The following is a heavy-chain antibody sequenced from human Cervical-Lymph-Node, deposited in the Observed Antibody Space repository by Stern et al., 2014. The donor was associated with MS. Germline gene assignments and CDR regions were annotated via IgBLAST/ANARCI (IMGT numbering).Heavy chain of an antibody. CDR1: GFTFSSYA. CDR3: AKEGAIAVAGTGFDY. Sequence: EMQLVESGGGLVQPGGSLRLSCAASGFTFSSYAMSWVRQAPGKGLEWVSAISGSGGSPYYADSVQGRFTTSRDNSKNTLYLQMNSLRAEDTAVYYCAKEGAIAVAGTGFDYWGQGTLVTVSS. D-gene: IGHD6-19*01. J-gene: IGHJ4*02. CDR2: ISGSGGSP. V-gene: IGHV3-23*04.